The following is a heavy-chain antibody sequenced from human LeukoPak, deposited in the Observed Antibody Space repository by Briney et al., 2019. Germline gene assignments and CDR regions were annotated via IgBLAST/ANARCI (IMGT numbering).Heavy chain of an antibody. V-gene: IGHV3-30-3*01. CDR3: AREGRYSYGYY. Sequence: PGGSLRLSCAASGFTFSSYAMRWVRQAPGKGLEWVAVISYDGSNKYYADSVKGRFTISRDNSKNTLYLQMNSLRAEDTAVYYCAREGRYSYGYYWGQGTLVTVSS. D-gene: IGHD5-18*01. CDR1: GFTFSSYA. CDR2: ISYDGSNK. J-gene: IGHJ4*02.